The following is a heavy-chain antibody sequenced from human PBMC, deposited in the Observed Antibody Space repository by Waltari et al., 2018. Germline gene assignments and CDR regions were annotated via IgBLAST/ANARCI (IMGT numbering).Heavy chain of an antibody. CDR2: INPSGGST. Sequence: QVQLVQSGAEVKKPGSSVKVSCTASGGTFSSYAISWVRQAPGQGLEWMGIINPSGGSTIDEQKFQGRVTMTRDTSTSTVYMELSSLRSEDTAVYYCASAMVVTEVGDYWGQGTLVTVSS. CDR1: GGTFSSYA. J-gene: IGHJ4*02. CDR3: ASAMVVTEVGDY. V-gene: IGHV1-46*01. D-gene: IGHD2-15*01.